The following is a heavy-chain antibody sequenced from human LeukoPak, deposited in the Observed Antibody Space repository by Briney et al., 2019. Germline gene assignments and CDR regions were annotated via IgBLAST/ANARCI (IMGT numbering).Heavy chain of an antibody. Sequence: VSVKVSCKASGYTFTSYGISWVRQAPGQGLEWMGWISAYNGNTNYAQKLQGRVTMTTDTSTSTAYMELRSLRSDDTAVYYCARDSDLGWAVAVTAPFDYWGQGTLVTVSS. J-gene: IGHJ4*02. D-gene: IGHD6-19*01. V-gene: IGHV1-18*01. CDR3: ARDSDLGWAVAVTAPFDY. CDR1: GYTFTSYG. CDR2: ISAYNGNT.